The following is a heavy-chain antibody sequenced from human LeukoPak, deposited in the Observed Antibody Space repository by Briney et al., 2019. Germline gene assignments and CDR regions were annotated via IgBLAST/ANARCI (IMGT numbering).Heavy chain of an antibody. CDR1: GFTFNSYA. V-gene: IGHV3-30*04. D-gene: IGHD6-19*01. CDR3: ARDRYSSGWYGDFDC. Sequence: GGSLRLSCAASGFTFNSYAMHWVRQAPGKGLEWVAVISYDGSSKYYADSVKGRFTISRDNSKNTLNLQMNSLRAEDTAVYYCARDRYSSGWYGDFDCWGQGTLVTVSS. J-gene: IGHJ4*02. CDR2: ISYDGSSK.